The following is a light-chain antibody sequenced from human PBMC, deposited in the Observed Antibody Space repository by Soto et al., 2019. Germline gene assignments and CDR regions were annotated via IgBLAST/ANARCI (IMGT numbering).Light chain of an antibody. CDR2: SNN. V-gene: IGLV1-44*01. Sequence: QSVLTQPPSASGTPGQRVTISCSGSSSNIGSNTVNWYQQLPGTAPKLLIYSNNHRPSGVPDRFSGSKSGTSASLAISGLQSEDEADYYCAAWDDSLNGPGFGGGTQLTVL. CDR3: AAWDDSLNGPG. J-gene: IGLJ3*02. CDR1: SSNIGSNT.